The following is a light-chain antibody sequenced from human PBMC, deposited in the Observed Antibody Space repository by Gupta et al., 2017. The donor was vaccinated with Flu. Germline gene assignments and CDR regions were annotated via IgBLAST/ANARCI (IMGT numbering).Light chain of an antibody. V-gene: IGKV1-5*03. CDR2: KAS. J-gene: IGKJ4*01. Sequence: DIQMTQSPSTLSASVGDRVTITCRASQSISSWLAWYQQKPGKAPKLLIYKASSLESGVPSRFSGSGSGTEFTLTISSLQPDDFATYYRQQYNSYSRALTFGGGTKVEIK. CDR1: QSISSW. CDR3: QQYNSYSRALT.